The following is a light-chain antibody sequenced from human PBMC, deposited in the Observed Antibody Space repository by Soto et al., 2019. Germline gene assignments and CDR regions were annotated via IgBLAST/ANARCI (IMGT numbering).Light chain of an antibody. CDR3: LRYGDSPPAYT. CDR1: QRVNSRD. J-gene: IGKJ2*01. Sequence: EIVLTQSPGTLSLSPGERATLSCRASQRVNSRDFAWYRQKPGQAPSRLIYGASNRATGIPDRFSGIGSGTDFTLTSSRLEPEDFAVYYCLRYGDSPPAYTFGQGNKLEIK. V-gene: IGKV3-20*01. CDR2: GAS.